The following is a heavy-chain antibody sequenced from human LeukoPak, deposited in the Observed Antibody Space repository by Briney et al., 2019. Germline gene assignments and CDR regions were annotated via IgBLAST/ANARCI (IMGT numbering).Heavy chain of an antibody. CDR2: LSASGGTI. CDR1: GFTLNNYA. J-gene: IGHJ5*01. V-gene: IGHV3-23*01. D-gene: IGHD4-11*01. Sequence: GGSLRLSCAASGFTLNNYAMCWVRQAQGKGLEWVSILSASGGTIYYADSVKGRFTISRDNSKNTLYLQMNSLRAEDTAVYYCAKKGVTVIGSNWFDSWGQGTLVTVSS. CDR3: AKKGVTVIGSNWFDS.